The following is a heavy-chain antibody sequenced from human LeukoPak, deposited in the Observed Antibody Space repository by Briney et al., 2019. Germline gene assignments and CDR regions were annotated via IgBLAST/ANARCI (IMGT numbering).Heavy chain of an antibody. J-gene: IGHJ4*02. CDR3: ARGVYDYVWGSYRSTLIDY. Sequence: GSLRLSCSASGFTFSSYAMHWVRQAPGKGLEWIGEINHSGSTNYNPSLKSRVTISVDTSKNQFSLKLSSVTAADTAVYYCARGVYDYVWGSYRSTLIDYWGQGTLVTVSS. CDR2: INHSGST. CDR1: GFTFSSYA. V-gene: IGHV4-34*01. D-gene: IGHD3-16*02.